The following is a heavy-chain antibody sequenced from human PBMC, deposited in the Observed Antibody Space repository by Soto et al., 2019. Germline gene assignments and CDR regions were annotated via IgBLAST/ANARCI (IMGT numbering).Heavy chain of an antibody. D-gene: IGHD3-10*01. Sequence: ASVKVSCKASGYTFTSYDINWVRQATGQGLEWMGWMNPNSGNTGYAQKFQGRVAMTRNTSISTAYMELSSLRSEDTAVYYCARGNYYGTPEDYWGQGTLVTVSS. CDR2: MNPNSGNT. J-gene: IGHJ4*02. V-gene: IGHV1-8*01. CDR1: GYTFTSYD. CDR3: ARGNYYGTPEDY.